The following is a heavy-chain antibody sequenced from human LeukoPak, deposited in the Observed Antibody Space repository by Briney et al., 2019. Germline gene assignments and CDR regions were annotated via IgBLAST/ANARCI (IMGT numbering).Heavy chain of an antibody. Sequence: SETLSLTCTVSGGSISSSSYYWGWIRQPPGKGLEWIGSIYYSGSTYYNPSLKSRVTISVDTSKNQFSLKLSSVTAADTAVYYCARVEGVWYYDSSGYLNWFDPWGQGTLVTVSS. D-gene: IGHD3-22*01. CDR2: IYYSGST. J-gene: IGHJ5*02. CDR3: ARVEGVWYYDSSGYLNWFDP. V-gene: IGHV4-39*07. CDR1: GGSISSSSYY.